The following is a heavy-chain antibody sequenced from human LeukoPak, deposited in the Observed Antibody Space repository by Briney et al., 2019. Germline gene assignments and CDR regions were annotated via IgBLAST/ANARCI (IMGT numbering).Heavy chain of an antibody. CDR3: ARPSGGTPFKRFDY. CDR1: GGSFSGYY. V-gene: IGHV4-34*01. J-gene: IGHJ4*02. CDR2: INHSGST. Sequence: SETLSLTCAVYGGSFSGYYWSWIRQPPGKGLEWIGEINHSGSTNYNPSLKSRVTISVDTSKNQFSLKLSSVTAADTAVYYCARPSGGTPFKRFDYWGQGTLVTVSS. D-gene: IGHD1-1*01.